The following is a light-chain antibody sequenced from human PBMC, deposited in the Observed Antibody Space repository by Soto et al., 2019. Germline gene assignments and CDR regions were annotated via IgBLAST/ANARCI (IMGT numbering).Light chain of an antibody. CDR1: QSCSSN. V-gene: IGKV3-15*01. CDR3: QQYKNWPLT. J-gene: IGKJ4*01. Sequence: EIVMTQSPATLSVSPGGRATLSCRASQSCSSNLAWYQQKPGQAPRLVIYGASTRATGFPARFSGSGSGTEFTLTISSLQSEDFAVYYCQQYKNWPLTFGGGTRVEIK. CDR2: GAS.